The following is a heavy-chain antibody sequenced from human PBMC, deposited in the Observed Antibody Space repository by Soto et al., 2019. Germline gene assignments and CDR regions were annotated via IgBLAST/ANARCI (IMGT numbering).Heavy chain of an antibody. D-gene: IGHD6-19*01. Sequence: SETLSLTCAVSGGSISSGGYSWSWIRQPPGKGLEWIGYIYHSGSTYYNPSLKSRVTMSVDRSKNQFSLKLSSVTAADTAVYYCAKDRSSGWSVDYWGQGTLVTVSS. J-gene: IGHJ4*02. V-gene: IGHV4-30-2*01. CDR2: IYHSGST. CDR1: GGSISSGGYS. CDR3: AKDRSSGWSVDY.